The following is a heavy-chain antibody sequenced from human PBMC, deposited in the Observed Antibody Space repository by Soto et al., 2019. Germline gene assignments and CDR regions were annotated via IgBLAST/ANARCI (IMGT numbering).Heavy chain of an antibody. D-gene: IGHD3-10*01. V-gene: IGHV4-31*03. CDR2: IYYRRSP. Sequence: PQPPSLTCTVSGGTISSGGYNRSWIRQRPGEGREWIASIYYRRSPSHNPPLKSGSTMSVDTSKSQFSRELSSVTAAATAVYYCEGENYYCSHLDPCGPGALVPGS. CDR1: GGTISSGGYN. CDR3: EGENYYCSHLDP. J-gene: IGHJ5*02.